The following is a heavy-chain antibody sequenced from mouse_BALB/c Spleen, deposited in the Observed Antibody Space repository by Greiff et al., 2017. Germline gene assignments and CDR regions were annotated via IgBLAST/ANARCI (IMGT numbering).Heavy chain of an antibody. J-gene: IGHJ1*01. V-gene: IGHV1-31*01. CDR2: INPYNGAT. CDR3: ARGYSYWYFDV. Sequence: VQLQQSGPELVKPGASVKISCKASGYSFTGYYMHWVKQSHVKSLEWIGRINPYNGATSYNQNFKDKASLTVDKSSSTAYMELHSLTSEDSAVYYCARGYSYWYFDVWGAGTTVTVSS. D-gene: IGHD2-3*01. CDR1: GYSFTGYY.